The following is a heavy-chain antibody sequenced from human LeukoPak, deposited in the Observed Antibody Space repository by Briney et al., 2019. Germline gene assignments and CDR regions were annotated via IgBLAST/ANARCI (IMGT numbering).Heavy chain of an antibody. J-gene: IGHJ6*02. CDR3: ARVVIGRRSSSSGYPRAYYGMDV. D-gene: IGHD6-13*01. Sequence: SETLSLTCAVYGGSFSGYYWSWIRQPPGKGLEWIGEINHSGSTNYNPSLKSRVTISVDTSKNQFSLKLSSVTAADTAVYYCARVVIGRRSSSSGYPRAYYGMDVGGQGPTVTV. V-gene: IGHV4-34*01. CDR2: INHSGST. CDR1: GGSFSGYY.